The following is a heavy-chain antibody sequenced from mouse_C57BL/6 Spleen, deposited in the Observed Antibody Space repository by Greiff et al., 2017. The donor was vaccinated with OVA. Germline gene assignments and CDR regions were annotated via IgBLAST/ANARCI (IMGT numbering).Heavy chain of an antibody. CDR2: IDPSDSYT. D-gene: IGHD2-5*01. Sequence: QVQLQQPGAELVRPGTSLKLSCKASGYTFTSYWMHWVKQRPGQGLEWIGVIDPSDSYTNYNQKFKGKATLTVDTSSSTAYMQLSSLTSEDSAVYYCAREDYSNYGYFDYWGQGTTLTVSS. CDR1: GYTFTSYW. J-gene: IGHJ2*01. CDR3: AREDYSNYGYFDY. V-gene: IGHV1-59*01.